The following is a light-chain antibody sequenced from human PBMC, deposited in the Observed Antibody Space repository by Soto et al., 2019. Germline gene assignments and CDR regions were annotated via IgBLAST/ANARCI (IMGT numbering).Light chain of an antibody. V-gene: IGKV3-20*01. CDR2: GAS. CDR3: QQYASSSGLT. J-gene: IGKJ4*01. Sequence: IALTQSPGTLALPPGERATLSCRASQSVSSNYLAWYQQKPGQAPRLLIYGASSRATGIPDRCSGSGSGTDFTLTISRLEPEDFAVYYCQQYASSSGLTFGGGTKVEIK. CDR1: QSVSSNY.